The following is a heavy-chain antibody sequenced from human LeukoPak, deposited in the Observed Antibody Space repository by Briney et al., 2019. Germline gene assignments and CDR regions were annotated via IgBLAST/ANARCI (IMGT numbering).Heavy chain of an antibody. J-gene: IGHJ4*02. V-gene: IGHV3-7*01. Sequence: GGSLRLSCAASGFTLSSYWMSWVRQAPGKGLERVANIKQDGSEKHYVDSVKGRFTISRDNAKNSLYLQMNSLRAEDSAVYYCASDPDWGSDYWGQGTLVTVSS. D-gene: IGHD3-16*01. CDR1: GFTLSSYW. CDR3: ASDPDWGSDY. CDR2: IKQDGSEK.